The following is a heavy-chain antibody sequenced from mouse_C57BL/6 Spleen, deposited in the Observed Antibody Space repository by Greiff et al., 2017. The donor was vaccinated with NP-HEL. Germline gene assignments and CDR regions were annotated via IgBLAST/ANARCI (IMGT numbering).Heavy chain of an antibody. CDR1: GYTFTSYW. CDR2: IDPSDSYT. V-gene: IGHV1-69*01. CDR3: ARGSRDWYFDV. Sequence: VQLQQPGAELVMPGASVKLSCKASGYTFTSYWMHWVKQRPGQGLEWIGEIDPSDSYTNYNQKFMGKSTLTVDKSSSTAYMQLSSLTSEDSAVYYCARGSRDWYFDVWGTGTTVTVSS. J-gene: IGHJ1*03. D-gene: IGHD1-1*01.